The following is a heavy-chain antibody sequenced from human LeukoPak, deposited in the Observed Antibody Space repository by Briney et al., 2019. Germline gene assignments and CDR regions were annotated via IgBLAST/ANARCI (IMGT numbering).Heavy chain of an antibody. CDR1: GFTFSSYS. D-gene: IGHD2-15*01. V-gene: IGHV3-21*01. Sequence: KPGGSLRLSCAASGFTFSSYSMNWVRQAPWKGLEWVSSISPSSSYIYYADSVKGRFTVSRDNAKNSLYLQMNSLRAEDTAVYYCARGCGGNCYLNDYWGQGALVTVSS. CDR3: ARGCGGNCYLNDY. CDR2: ISPSSSYI. J-gene: IGHJ4*02.